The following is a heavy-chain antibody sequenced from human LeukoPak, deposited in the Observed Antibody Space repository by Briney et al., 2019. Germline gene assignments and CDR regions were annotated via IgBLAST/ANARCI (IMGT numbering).Heavy chain of an antibody. Sequence: GGSLRLSCAASGFTVSTNYMSWVRQAPGKGLEWVSVIYSGGSTYYADSVKGRFTISRDNSKNTLYLQMSSLRAEDTAVYYCARTGNPATGDYWGQGTLVTVSS. CDR3: ARTGNPATGDY. CDR1: GFTVSTNY. D-gene: IGHD1-1*01. J-gene: IGHJ4*02. V-gene: IGHV3-53*01. CDR2: IYSGGST.